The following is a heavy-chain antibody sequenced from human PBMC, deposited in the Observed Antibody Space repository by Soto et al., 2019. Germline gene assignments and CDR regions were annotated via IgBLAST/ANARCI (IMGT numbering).Heavy chain of an antibody. CDR3: ARDPVGVTHFDY. CDR1: GGSFSGYY. Sequence: SETLSLTCAVYGGSFSGYYWSWIRQPPGKGLEWIGEINHSGSTNYNPSLKSRVTISVDTSKNQFSLKLSSVTAADTAVYYCARDPVGVTHFDYWGQGALVTVSS. V-gene: IGHV4-34*01. CDR2: INHSGST. D-gene: IGHD1-26*01. J-gene: IGHJ4*02.